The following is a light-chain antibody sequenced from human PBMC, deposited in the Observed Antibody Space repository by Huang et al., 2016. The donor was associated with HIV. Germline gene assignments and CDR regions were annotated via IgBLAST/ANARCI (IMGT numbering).Light chain of an antibody. J-gene: IGKJ5*01. V-gene: IGKV2-30*01. CDR3: MQGTHWPPIT. CDR1: QSLIYSDGNTY. CDR2: KIS. Sequence: DVVLTQSPLSLPVTLGQPASISCWSSQSLIYSDGNTYLSWFQQRPGQSPRRLIYKISNRDSGVPDRFSGSGSGSDFTLKISKVEAEDVAVYYCMQGTHWPPITFGQGTRLEI.